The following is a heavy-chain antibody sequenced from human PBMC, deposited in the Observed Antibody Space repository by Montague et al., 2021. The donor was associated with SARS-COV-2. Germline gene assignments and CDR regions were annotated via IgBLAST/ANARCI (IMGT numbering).Heavy chain of an antibody. J-gene: IGHJ6*02. D-gene: IGHD2-2*01. CDR3: ARVRAVPAAMRIFSLGRSYYGMDV. CDR1: AGSISTNSYY. Sequence: SETLSLTCTVSAGSISTNSYYWAWIRQPPGKGLEWIGSISYSGSTYFNPSLESRLTMSVDTSKNHFSLKLSSVTAADTAVYYCARVRAVPAAMRIFSLGRSYYGMDVWGQETTVTVSS. V-gene: IGHV4-39*02. CDR2: ISYSGST.